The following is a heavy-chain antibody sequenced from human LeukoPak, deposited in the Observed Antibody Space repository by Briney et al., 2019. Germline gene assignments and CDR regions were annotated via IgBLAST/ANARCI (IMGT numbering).Heavy chain of an antibody. V-gene: IGHV4-59*08. D-gene: IGHD6-19*01. CDR3: ARHGYSSGWYDFSGMDV. J-gene: IGHJ6*02. CDR1: GGSISSYY. CDR2: IYYSGST. Sequence: SETLSLTCTVSGGSISSYYWSWIRQPPGKGLEWMGYIYYSGSTNYNLSLKSRVTISVDTSKNQFSLKLSSVTAVDTAVYYCARHGYSSGWYDFSGMDVWGQGTTVTVSS.